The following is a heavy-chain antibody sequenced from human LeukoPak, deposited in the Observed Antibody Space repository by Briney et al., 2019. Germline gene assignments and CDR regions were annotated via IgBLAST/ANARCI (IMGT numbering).Heavy chain of an antibody. J-gene: IGHJ5*02. V-gene: IGHV3-23*01. CDR1: GFTFSSYA. CDR2: LSSSGGGT. D-gene: IGHD3-10*01. CDR3: AKTLIRGVAKWFDP. Sequence: GGSLRLSCAASGFTFSSYAMTWVRQAPGKGLEWVSVLSSSGGGTLYADSVKGRFTISRDNSKNTLYLQMNSLRAEDTAVYYCAKTLIRGVAKWFDPWGQGTLVSVSS.